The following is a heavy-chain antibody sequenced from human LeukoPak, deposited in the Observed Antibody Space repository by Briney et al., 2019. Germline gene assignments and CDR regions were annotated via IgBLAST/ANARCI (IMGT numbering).Heavy chain of an antibody. CDR2: ISSSGSTI. D-gene: IGHD3-3*01. CDR1: GSTFSGYE. J-gene: IGHJ5*02. Sequence: GGSLRLSCAASGSTFSGYEMNWVRQAPGKGLEWVSYISSSGSTIYYADSVKGRFTISRDNAKNSLYLQMNSLRAEDTAVYYCARTFGVVISPPAWFDPWGQGTLVTVSS. CDR3: ARTFGVVISPPAWFDP. V-gene: IGHV3-48*03.